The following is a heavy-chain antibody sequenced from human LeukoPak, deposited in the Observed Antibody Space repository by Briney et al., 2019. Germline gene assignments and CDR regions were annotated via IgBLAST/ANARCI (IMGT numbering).Heavy chain of an antibody. Sequence: PGESLKISCKGSGYSFTSYWIGWVRQMPGKGLEWMGIIYPGDSDTRYSPSFQGQVTISADKSISTAYLQWSSLKASDTAMYYCARHMGRSLGFRVTPFDPWGQGTLVTVSS. CDR2: IYPGDSDT. V-gene: IGHV5-51*01. CDR1: GYSFTSYW. D-gene: IGHD4-23*01. CDR3: ARHMGRSLGFRVTPFDP. J-gene: IGHJ5*02.